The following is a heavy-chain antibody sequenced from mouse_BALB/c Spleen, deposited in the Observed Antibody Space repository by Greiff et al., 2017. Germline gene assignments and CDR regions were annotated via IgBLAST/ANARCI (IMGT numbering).Heavy chain of an antibody. Sequence: VQLQQSGAELAKPGASVKMSCKASGYTFTSYWMHWVKQRPGQGLEWIGYINPSTGYTEYNQKFKDKATLTADKSSSTAYMQLSSLTYEDSAVYYCAGRDYYGSSFFAYWGQGTLVTVSA. D-gene: IGHD1-1*01. V-gene: IGHV1-7*01. CDR1: GYTFTSYW. CDR2: INPSTGYT. CDR3: AGRDYYGSSFFAY. J-gene: IGHJ3*01.